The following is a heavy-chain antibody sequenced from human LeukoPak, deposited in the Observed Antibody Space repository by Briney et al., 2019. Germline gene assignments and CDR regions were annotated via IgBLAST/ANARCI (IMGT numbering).Heavy chain of an antibody. CDR1: GFTFSTYA. D-gene: IGHD6-19*01. CDR2: TSGSGRNT. J-gene: IGHJ4*02. CDR3: ARWSRYSSGWYELDY. Sequence: GGSLRLSCAASGFTFSTYAMTWVRQAPGKGLEWVLSTSGSGRNTYYADSVKGRFTISRDNSMDTLYLQMNSLRAEDTAVYYCARWSRYSSGWYELDYWGQGILVTVSS. V-gene: IGHV3-23*01.